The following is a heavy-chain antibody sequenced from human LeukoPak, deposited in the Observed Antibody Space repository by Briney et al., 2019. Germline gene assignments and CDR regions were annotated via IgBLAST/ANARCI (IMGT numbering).Heavy chain of an antibody. CDR2: ISYDGSNK. CDR3: ARDRTGYYGSGSFDY. V-gene: IGHV3-30*04. CDR1: GFTFSSYA. J-gene: IGHJ4*02. Sequence: QSGRSLRLSCAASGFTFSSYAMHWVRQAPGKGLEWVAVISYDGSNKYYADSVKGRFTISRDNSKNTLYLQMYSLRAEDTAVYYCARDRTGYYGSGSFDYWGQGTLVTVSS. D-gene: IGHD3-10*01.